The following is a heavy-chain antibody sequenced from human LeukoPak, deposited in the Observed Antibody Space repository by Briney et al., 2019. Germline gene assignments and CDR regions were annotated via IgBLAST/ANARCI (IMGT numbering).Heavy chain of an antibody. CDR3: ARSGSGIDY. D-gene: IGHD3-10*01. CDR2: ISGSGGGT. V-gene: IGHV3-23*01. Sequence: GGSLRLSCAASGFTFNSYAMSWVRQAPEKGLEWVATISGSGGGTYYADSVKGRFTISRDNAKNTLYLQMNSLRADDTAVYYCARSGSGIDYWGQGTLVTVSS. J-gene: IGHJ4*02. CDR1: GFTFNSYA.